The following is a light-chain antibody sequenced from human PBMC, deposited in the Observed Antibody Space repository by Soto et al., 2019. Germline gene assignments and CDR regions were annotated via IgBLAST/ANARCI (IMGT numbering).Light chain of an antibody. CDR3: QQYHKWPLT. CDR2: GAS. J-gene: IGKJ4*01. CDR1: QSVSSN. Sequence: EIVMTQSPATLSVSPGERATLSCRASQSVSSNLAWYLRKPGQAPRLLIYGASTRATGIPARFSGSGSGTEFILTISSLQSEDFAVYYCQQYHKWPLTFGGGTKVEI. V-gene: IGKV3-15*01.